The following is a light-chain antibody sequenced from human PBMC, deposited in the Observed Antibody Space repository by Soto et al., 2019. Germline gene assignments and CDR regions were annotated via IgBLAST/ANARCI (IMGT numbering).Light chain of an antibody. V-gene: IGKV3-20*01. CDR2: GVS. CDR3: QQYGSSPPLT. J-gene: IGKJ4*01. CDR1: QSVSSSH. Sequence: EFVLTQSPGTLSLSPGERATLSCRASQSVSSSHLAWYQQKPGQAPRILIYGVSPRATGIPDRFSGSGSGTDFTLTISRLEPEDFALYYCQQYGSSPPLTFGGGTKVEIK.